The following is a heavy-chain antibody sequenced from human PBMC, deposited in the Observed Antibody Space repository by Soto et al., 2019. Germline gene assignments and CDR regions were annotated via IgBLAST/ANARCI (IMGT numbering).Heavy chain of an antibody. CDR3: ARDRDYGLFDY. D-gene: IGHD4-17*01. CDR1: GYTFTGYY. CDR2: INPNSGGT. J-gene: IGHJ4*02. Sequence: QVQLVQSGAEVKKPGASVKVSCKASGYTFTGYYMHWVRQAPGQGLEWMGWINPNSGGTNYAQKCQGWVTMARDTSISTAYMELSRLRSDDTAVYYCARDRDYGLFDYWGQGTLVTVSS. V-gene: IGHV1-2*04.